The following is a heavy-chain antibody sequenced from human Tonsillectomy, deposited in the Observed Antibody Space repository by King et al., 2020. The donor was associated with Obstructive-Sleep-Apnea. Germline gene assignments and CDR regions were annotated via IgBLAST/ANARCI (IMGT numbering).Heavy chain of an antibody. J-gene: IGHJ4*02. V-gene: IGHV3-7*01. D-gene: IGHD7-27*01. CDR1: GFTFSSYW. Sequence: VQLVESGGGLVQPGGSLRLSCAAFGFTFSSYWMSWVRQAPGKGLEWVANIKQDGSEKYFVDSVKGRFTISRENAKNSLYLQMNSLRAEDTAVYYCAGDWYWGSFDYWGQGTLVTVSS. CDR2: IKQDGSEK. CDR3: AGDWYWGSFDY.